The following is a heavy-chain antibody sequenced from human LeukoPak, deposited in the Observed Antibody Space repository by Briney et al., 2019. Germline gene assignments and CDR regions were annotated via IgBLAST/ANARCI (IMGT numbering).Heavy chain of an antibody. D-gene: IGHD3-22*01. CDR1: GDSVSRSDPY. V-gene: IGHV4-39*01. CDR3: ARRRYFDGSGYLE. CDR2: IYYSGRT. Sequence: SETLSLTCSVSGDSVSRSDPYWDWIRQPPGKGLEWIGTIYYSGRTYYSPSLRSRVTMSVDLSNNQFSLTLRSVTAADTALYYCARRRYFDGSGYLEWGQGTLLSVSS. J-gene: IGHJ1*01.